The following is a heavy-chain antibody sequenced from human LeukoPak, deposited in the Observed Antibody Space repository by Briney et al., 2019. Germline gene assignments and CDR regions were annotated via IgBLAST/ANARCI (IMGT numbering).Heavy chain of an antibody. CDR1: GGSISSSSYY. CDR2: IYYSGST. CDR3: GGKVQPLFYYFDH. D-gene: IGHD1-1*01. V-gene: IGHV4-39*01. Sequence: PSETLSLTCTVSGGSISSSSYYWGWIRQPPGKGLEWIGSIYYSGSTYYNPSLKSRVTISVDTSKNQFSLKLSSVTAADTAVYYCGGKVQPLFYYFDHWGQGTLVTVSS. J-gene: IGHJ4*02.